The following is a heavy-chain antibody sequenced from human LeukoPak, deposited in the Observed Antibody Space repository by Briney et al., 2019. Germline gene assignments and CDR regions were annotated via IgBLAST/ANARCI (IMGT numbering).Heavy chain of an antibody. J-gene: IGHJ5*02. D-gene: IGHD3-10*02. CDR1: GGSISSYY. CDR3: AGDYVRWFDP. Sequence: NPSETLSLTRTVSGGSISSYYWSWIQQPAGKGLEWIGRIYTSGSTNYNPSLKSRVTMSVDTSKNQFSLKLSSVTAADTAVYYCAGDYVRWFDPWGQGTLVTVSS. CDR2: IYTSGST. V-gene: IGHV4-4*07.